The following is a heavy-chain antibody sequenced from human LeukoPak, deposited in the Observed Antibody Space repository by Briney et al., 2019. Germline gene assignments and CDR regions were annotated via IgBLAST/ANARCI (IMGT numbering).Heavy chain of an antibody. V-gene: IGHV3-23*01. CDR3: AKGTSASCYSAPNY. J-gene: IGHJ4*02. CDR2: ICSNDNNT. Sequence: GGSLRLSCAASGFTFSSYAMNWVRQAPGKGLEWVSAICSNDNNTYYANSVKGRFTISRDNSKNTLSLQLNSLRAEDTAVYYCAKGTSASCYSAPNYWGQGTLVTVSS. CDR1: GFTFSSYA. D-gene: IGHD2-15*01.